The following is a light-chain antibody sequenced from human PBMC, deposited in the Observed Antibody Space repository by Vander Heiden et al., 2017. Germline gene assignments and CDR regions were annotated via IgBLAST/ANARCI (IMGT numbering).Light chain of an antibody. CDR1: QSISSW. CDR2: KAS. V-gene: IGKV1-5*03. J-gene: IGKJ2*02. CDR3: QQYNSYPCT. Sequence: DIHLTQSPSTLSASVGDRVTITCRASQSISSWLAWYQQKPGKAPKLLIFKASSLESGVPSRFSGSGSGTDFTLTIRSLQPDDFATYYCQQYNSYPCTFGQGTKLEIK.